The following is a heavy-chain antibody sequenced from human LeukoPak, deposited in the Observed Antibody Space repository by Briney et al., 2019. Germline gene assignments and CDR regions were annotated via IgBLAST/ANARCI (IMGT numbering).Heavy chain of an antibody. V-gene: IGHV3-30-3*01. CDR3: ARDRYSSTNCFLNGGYYFDY. CDR1: GFTFSSYA. D-gene: IGHD2-2*01. CDR2: ISYDGSNK. J-gene: IGHJ4*02. Sequence: PGGSLRLSCAASGFTFSSYAMHWVRQAPGKGLEWVAVISYDGSNKYYADSVKGRFTISRDNSKNTLYLQMNSLRAEDTAVYYCARDRYSSTNCFLNGGYYFDYWGQGTLVTVSS.